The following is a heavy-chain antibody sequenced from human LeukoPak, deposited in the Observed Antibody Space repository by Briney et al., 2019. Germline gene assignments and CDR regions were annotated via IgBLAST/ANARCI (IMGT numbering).Heavy chain of an antibody. CDR2: ISYDGSNK. D-gene: IGHD6-13*01. J-gene: IGHJ4*02. Sequence: GRSLRLSCAASGFTFSSYAMHWVRQAPGKGLEWVTFISYDGSNKYYADSVKGRFTISRDNSTNTVYLQMNSLRAEDTAVYYCARARTTAGLFDYWGQGTLVTVSS. CDR3: ARARTTAGLFDY. CDR1: GFTFSSYA. V-gene: IGHV3-30*01.